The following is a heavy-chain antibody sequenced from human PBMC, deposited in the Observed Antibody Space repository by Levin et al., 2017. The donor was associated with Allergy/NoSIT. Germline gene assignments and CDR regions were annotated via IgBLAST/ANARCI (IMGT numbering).Heavy chain of an antibody. J-gene: IGHJ4*02. Sequence: LGESLKISCAASGFTFSSYAMHWVRQAPGKGLEWVAVISFDGSNKYYADSVKGRFTISRDNSKNTLYLQMNSLRAEDTAVYFCARGPHFYSNYCFDYWGQGTLVTVSS. D-gene: IGHD4-11*01. CDR1: GFTFSSYA. CDR2: ISFDGSNK. V-gene: IGHV3-30-3*01. CDR3: ARGPHFYSNYCFDY.